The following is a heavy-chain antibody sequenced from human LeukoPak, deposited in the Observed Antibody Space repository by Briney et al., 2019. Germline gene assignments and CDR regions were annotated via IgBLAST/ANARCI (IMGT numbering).Heavy chain of an antibody. Sequence: PSETLSLTCTVSGGSISSYYWSWIRQPPGKGLEWIGYIYYSGTTKYNPSLKSRVTISLDTSMNQFSLKLSSVTAADTAMYYCARVHYYGSGVSSYFDYWGQGTLVTVSS. D-gene: IGHD3-10*01. CDR2: IYYSGTT. J-gene: IGHJ4*02. CDR3: ARVHYYGSGVSSYFDY. V-gene: IGHV4-59*01. CDR1: GGSISSYY.